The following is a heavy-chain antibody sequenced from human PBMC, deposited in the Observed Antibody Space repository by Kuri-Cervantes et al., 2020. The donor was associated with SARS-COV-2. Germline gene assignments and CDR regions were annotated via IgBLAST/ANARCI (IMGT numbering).Heavy chain of an antibody. V-gene: IGHV4-61*01. D-gene: IGHD3-10*01. CDR3: ARVRGSIASVGEEWFDP. J-gene: IGHJ5*02. Sequence: SETLFLTCTVSGDSVSNDNHYWTWIREPPGKGLEWIAYIHHSGYTNYNPSLKSRVTISPDTSQNQFSLKLSSVTAADTAVYYCARVRGSIASVGEEWFDPWGQGTLVTVSS. CDR2: IHHSGYT. CDR1: GDSVSNDNHY.